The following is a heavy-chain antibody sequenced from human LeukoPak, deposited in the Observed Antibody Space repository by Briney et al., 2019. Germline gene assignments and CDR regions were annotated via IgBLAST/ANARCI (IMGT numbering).Heavy chain of an antibody. CDR1: GYTFTSYY. V-gene: IGHV5-51*01. CDR2: IYPGDSDT. Sequence: KVSCKASGYTFTSYYMHWVRQMPGRGLEWMGIIYPGDSDTRYSPSFQGQVTISADKSISTAYLQWSSLKASDTAMYYCARSSVAGTDYYYYYGMDVWGQGTTVTVSS. J-gene: IGHJ6*02. CDR3: ARSSVAGTDYYYYYGMDV. D-gene: IGHD6-19*01.